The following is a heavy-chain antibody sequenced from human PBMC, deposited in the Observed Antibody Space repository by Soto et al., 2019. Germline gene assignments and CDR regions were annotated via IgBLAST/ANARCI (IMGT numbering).Heavy chain of an antibody. V-gene: IGHV1-18*01. Sequence: QVQLVQSGAEVKKPGASVKVSCKASGYTFTSYGISWVRQAPGQGLEWMGRISAYSGNTNYAQNLQGRVTMTTDTSTSTAYMELRSLRSDDTAVYYCARQYDILTGYYLEVGYWGQGTLVTVSS. CDR1: GYTFTSYG. D-gene: IGHD3-9*01. CDR3: ARQYDILTGYYLEVGY. CDR2: ISAYSGNT. J-gene: IGHJ4*02.